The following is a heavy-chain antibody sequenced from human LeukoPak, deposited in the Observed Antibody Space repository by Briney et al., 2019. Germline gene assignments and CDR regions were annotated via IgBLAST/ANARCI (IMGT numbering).Heavy chain of an antibody. CDR1: GFTFSSYW. D-gene: IGHD5-24*01. CDR2: INQDGSEK. Sequence: QPGGSLRLSCAASGFTFSSYWMSWVRQAPGKGLQWVANINQDGSEKYSVDSVKGRFTISRDNAKNSLYLQMNSLRAEDTAVYYCTTDRGDGYISFDYWGQGTLVTVSS. CDR3: TTDRGDGYISFDY. J-gene: IGHJ4*02. V-gene: IGHV3-7*05.